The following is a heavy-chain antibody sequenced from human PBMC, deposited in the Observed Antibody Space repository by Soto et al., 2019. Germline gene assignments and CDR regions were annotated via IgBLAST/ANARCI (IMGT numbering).Heavy chain of an antibody. CDR1: GFTFSSYG. D-gene: IGHD6-19*01. CDR3: AKAAGAPG. CDR2: ISYDGSNK. J-gene: IGHJ4*02. Sequence: QVQLVESGGGVVQPGRSLRLSCAASGFTFSSYGMHWVRQAPGKGLEWVAVISYDGSNKYYADSVKGRFTISRDNSKNTLYQQMNSLRAEDTAVYYCAKAAGAPGWGQGTLVTVSS. V-gene: IGHV3-30*18.